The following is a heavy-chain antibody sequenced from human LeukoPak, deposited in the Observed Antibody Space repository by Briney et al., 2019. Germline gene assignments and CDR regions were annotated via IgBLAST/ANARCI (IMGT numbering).Heavy chain of an antibody. CDR3: AHRFTHDYVWGSSLDY. V-gene: IGHV1-69*04. J-gene: IGHJ4*02. CDR2: IIPILGIA. Sequence: ASVKVSCKASGGTFSSYAISWVRQAPGQGLEWMGRIIPILGIANYAQKFQGRVTITADKSTSTAYMELSSLRSEDTAVYYCAHRFTHDYVWGSSLDYWGQGTLVTVSS. CDR1: GGTFSSYA. D-gene: IGHD3-16*01.